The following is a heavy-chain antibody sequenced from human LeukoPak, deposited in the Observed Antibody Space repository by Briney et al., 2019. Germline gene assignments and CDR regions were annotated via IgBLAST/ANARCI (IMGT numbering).Heavy chain of an antibody. J-gene: IGHJ4*02. CDR1: GFTFDDYA. Sequence: GGSLRLSCAASGFTFDDYAMHWVRQAPGKGLEWVSGISWNSGSIGYADSVKGRFTISRDNAKNSLYLQMNSLRAEDTAVYYCASTYDFWSGYYTGVDYWGQGTLVTVSS. CDR3: ASTYDFWSGYYTGVDY. CDR2: ISWNSGSI. D-gene: IGHD3-3*01. V-gene: IGHV3-9*01.